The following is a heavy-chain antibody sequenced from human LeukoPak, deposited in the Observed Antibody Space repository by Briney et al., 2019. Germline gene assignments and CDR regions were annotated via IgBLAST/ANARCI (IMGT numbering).Heavy chain of an antibody. J-gene: IGHJ4*02. Sequence: PGGSLRLSCAASRFTSGNAWMSWVRQAPGKGLEWVGRIKAKTEGETTDYAAPVKGRFTVSRDDPKNTLYLQMNSLKTEDTAVYYGATVEVGSNYEPFAYWGQGTLVTVSS. CDR2: IKAKTEGETT. D-gene: IGHD1-26*01. CDR1: RFTSGNAW. CDR3: ATVEVGSNYEPFAY. V-gene: IGHV3-15*01.